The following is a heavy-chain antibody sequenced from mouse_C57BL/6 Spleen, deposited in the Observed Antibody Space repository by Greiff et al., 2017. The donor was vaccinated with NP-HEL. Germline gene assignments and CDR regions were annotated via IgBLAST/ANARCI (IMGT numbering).Heavy chain of an antibody. CDR2: IYPGSGNT. V-gene: IGHV1-76*01. Sequence: VQLQQSGAELVRPGASVKLSCKASGYTFTDYYINWVKQRPGQGLEWIARIYPGSGNTYYNEKFKGKATLTAEKSSSTAYMQLSSLTSEDSAVYFCAGERDYDGYFDYWGQGTTLTVSS. D-gene: IGHD2-4*01. J-gene: IGHJ2*01. CDR1: GYTFTDYY. CDR3: AGERDYDGYFDY.